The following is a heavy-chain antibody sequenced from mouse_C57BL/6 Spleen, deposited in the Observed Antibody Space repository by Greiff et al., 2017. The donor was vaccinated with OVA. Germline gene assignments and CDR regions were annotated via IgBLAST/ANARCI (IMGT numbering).Heavy chain of an antibody. V-gene: IGHV5-4*03. CDR3: ARYYSNGPYYFDY. D-gene: IGHD2-5*01. Sequence: EVNVVESGGGLVKPGGSLKLSCAASGFTFSSYAMSWVRQTPEKRLEWVATISDGGSYTYYPDNVKGRFTISRDKAKNNLYLQMGHLKSEDTAMYYCARYYSNGPYYFDYWGQGTTLTVSS. CDR2: ISDGGSYT. CDR1: GFTFSSYA. J-gene: IGHJ2*01.